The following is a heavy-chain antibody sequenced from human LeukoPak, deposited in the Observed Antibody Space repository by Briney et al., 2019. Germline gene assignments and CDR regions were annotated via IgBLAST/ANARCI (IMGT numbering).Heavy chain of an antibody. J-gene: IGHJ5*02. Sequence: SETLSLTCTVSGGSISSGSYYWSWVRQPPGKGLDWIGNIYYSGSTNYNPSLKSRVTISVDTSKNQFSLKLSSVTAADTAMYYCARGTNWFDPWGQGTLVTVSS. CDR1: GGSISSGSYY. V-gene: IGHV4-61*01. CDR3: ARGTNWFDP. CDR2: IYYSGST.